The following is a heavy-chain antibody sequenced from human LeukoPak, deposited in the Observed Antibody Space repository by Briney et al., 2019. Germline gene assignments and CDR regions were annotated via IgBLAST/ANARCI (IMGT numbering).Heavy chain of an antibody. CDR1: GGSISSYY. CDR2: IYYSGST. Sequence: PSETLSLTCTVSGGSISSYYWSWIRQPPGKGLEWIGYIYYSGSTNYNPSLKSRVTISVDTSKNQFSLKLSSVTAADTAVYYCARGQQIYYYDSSVYKRSDAFDIWGQGTMVAVSS. D-gene: IGHD3-22*01. V-gene: IGHV4-59*01. CDR3: ARGQQIYYYDSSVYKRSDAFDI. J-gene: IGHJ3*02.